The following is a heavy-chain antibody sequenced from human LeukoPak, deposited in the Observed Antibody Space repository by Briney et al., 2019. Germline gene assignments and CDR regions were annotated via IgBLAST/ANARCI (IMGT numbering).Heavy chain of an antibody. CDR2: INGRGDST. D-gene: IGHD2/OR15-2a*01. CDR3: ARRDFPHSTTYNPLSDC. J-gene: IGHJ4*02. V-gene: IGHV3-23*01. Sequence: GGSLRLSCAASGFTFSTYAMTWVRQAPGEGLQWVSGINGRGDSTYYADSLQGRFTISRDNSKNTLYLQMNSLRADDTAVYYCARRDFPHSTTYNPLSDCWGQGTLVTVSS. CDR1: GFTFSTYA.